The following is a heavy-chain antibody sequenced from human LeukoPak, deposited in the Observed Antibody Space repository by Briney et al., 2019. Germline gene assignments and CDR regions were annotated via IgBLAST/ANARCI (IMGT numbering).Heavy chain of an antibody. J-gene: IGHJ4*02. V-gene: IGHV4-34*01. D-gene: IGHD1-26*01. CDR2: IYYSGST. Sequence: SETLSLTCAVYGGSFSGYYWSWIRQPPGKGLEWIGSIYYSGSTYYNPSLKSRVTISVDTSKNQFSLKLSSVTAADTAVYYCARNSGSYYWNFDYWGQGTLVTVSS. CDR3: ARNSGSYYWNFDY. CDR1: GGSFSGYY.